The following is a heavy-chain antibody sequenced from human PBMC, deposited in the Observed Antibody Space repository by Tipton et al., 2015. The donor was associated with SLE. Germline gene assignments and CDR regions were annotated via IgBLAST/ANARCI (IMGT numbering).Heavy chain of an antibody. CDR1: GFTFSNEA. CDR3: ARNAPGREAFDY. D-gene: IGHD1-26*01. CDR2: ITYDGNDQ. J-gene: IGHJ4*01. V-gene: IGHV3-30*04. Sequence: SLRLPCAASGFTFSNEAMHWVRQAPGKGLEWVAVITYDGNDQYYADSVRGRFTSSRDNSMNTLYLLMNSLRPEDTAVYFCARNAPGREAFDYWGHGALVTVSS.